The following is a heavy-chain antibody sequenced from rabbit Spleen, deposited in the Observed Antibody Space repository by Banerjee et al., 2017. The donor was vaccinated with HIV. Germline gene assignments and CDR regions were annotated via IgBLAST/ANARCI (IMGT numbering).Heavy chain of an antibody. CDR1: GFSFTYSDY. CDR2: IAAGVSFTT. Sequence: QSLEESGGGLVKPEGSLTLTCTASGFSFTYSDYMCWVRQPPGKGPEWIACIAAGVSFTTYYATWAKGRFTISKTSSTTVTLQMTSLTAADTATYFCARDSGTSFSSYGMDLWGPGTLVTVS. D-gene: IGHD8-1*01. V-gene: IGHV1S40*01. CDR3: ARDSGTSFSSYGMDL. J-gene: IGHJ6*01.